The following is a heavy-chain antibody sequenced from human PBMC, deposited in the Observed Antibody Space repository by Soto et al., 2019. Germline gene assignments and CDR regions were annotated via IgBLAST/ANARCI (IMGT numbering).Heavy chain of an antibody. Sequence: SETLSLTCTVSGASFSSSNDYWVWIRQPPGKGLECIGSIYFGGSTYYNPSLKSRVTISVDTSKNQFSLKLNSVTAADTAVYYCAPEMISWGQGTPVTVSS. D-gene: IGHD3-16*01. CDR1: GASFSSSNDY. J-gene: IGHJ5*02. CDR2: IYFGGST. CDR3: APEMIS. V-gene: IGHV4-39*01.